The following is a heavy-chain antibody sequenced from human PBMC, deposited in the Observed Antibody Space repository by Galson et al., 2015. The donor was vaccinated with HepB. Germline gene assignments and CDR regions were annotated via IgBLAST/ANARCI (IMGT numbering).Heavy chain of an antibody. Sequence: SLRLSCAASGFTFSSYSMNWVRQAPGKGLEWVSFISSSSSTIYYADSVKGRFTISRDNAKNSLYLQMNSLRAEDTAVYYCAIGTYGDYVREDWGQGTLVTVSS. D-gene: IGHD4-17*01. CDR1: GFTFSSYS. V-gene: IGHV3-48*04. CDR3: AIGTYGDYVRED. CDR2: ISSSSSTI. J-gene: IGHJ4*02.